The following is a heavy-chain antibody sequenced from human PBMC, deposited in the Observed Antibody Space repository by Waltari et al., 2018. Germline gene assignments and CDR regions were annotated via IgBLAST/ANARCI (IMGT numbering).Heavy chain of an antibody. V-gene: IGHV4-59*07. CDR3: ARGWGSGAFDY. J-gene: IGHJ4*02. Sequence: QAQLQASGPGLAKPSDTLSLTSTLSGCSISSYYRIWIRQPTGKGLGWIGYIYYRRRANYKPSLKSRVTISEDTSKNQFALKLSSVTAADTAVYDCARGWGSGAFDYWGQGTLVTVSS. CDR2: IYYRRRA. CDR1: GCSISSYY. D-gene: IGHD6-19*01.